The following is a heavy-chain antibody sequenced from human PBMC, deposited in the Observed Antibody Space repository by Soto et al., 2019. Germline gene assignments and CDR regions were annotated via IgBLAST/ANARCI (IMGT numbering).Heavy chain of an antibody. CDR2: IIPIFGTA. Sequence: QVQLVQSGAEVKKPGSTVKVSCKASGGTFSSYAISWVRQAPGQGLEWMGGIIPIFGTANYAQKFQGRVTSTAEKSTSTADMELSSLRSEYTAVYYCASVHTNYYDSSGYYYYFDYCGQGTLVTVSS. CDR3: ASVHTNYYDSSGYYYYFDY. CDR1: GGTFSSYA. V-gene: IGHV1-69*06. J-gene: IGHJ4*02. D-gene: IGHD3-22*01.